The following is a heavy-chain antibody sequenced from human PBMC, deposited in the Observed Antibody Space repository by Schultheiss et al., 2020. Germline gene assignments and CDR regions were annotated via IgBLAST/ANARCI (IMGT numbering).Heavy chain of an antibody. J-gene: IGHJ6*02. Sequence: GSLRLSCTVSGGSISSSSYYWGWIRQPPGKGLEWIGSIYYSGSTYYNPSLKSRVTIAVDTSKNQFSLKLSSVTAADTAVYYCARQGYCSSTSCFVSYGMNVCGQGTTVTVSS. V-gene: IGHV4-39*01. CDR1: GGSISSSSYY. D-gene: IGHD2-2*01. CDR2: IYYSGST. CDR3: ARQGYCSSTSCFVSYGMNV.